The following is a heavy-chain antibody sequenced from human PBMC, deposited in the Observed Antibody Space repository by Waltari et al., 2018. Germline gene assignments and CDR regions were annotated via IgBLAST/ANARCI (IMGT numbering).Heavy chain of an antibody. CDR2: IYYSGST. CDR3: ARQEYDYGGNSLAFDI. V-gene: IGHV4-59*08. Sequence: QVQLQESGPGMVKPSETLSLTCTVPGGSISSYYWSWIRPPPGTGLEWIGYIYYSGSTKYNPSLKSRVTISVDTSKNQFSLKLSSVTAADTAVYYCARQEYDYGGNSLAFDIWGQGTMVTVSS. CDR1: GGSISSYY. J-gene: IGHJ3*02. D-gene: IGHD4-17*01.